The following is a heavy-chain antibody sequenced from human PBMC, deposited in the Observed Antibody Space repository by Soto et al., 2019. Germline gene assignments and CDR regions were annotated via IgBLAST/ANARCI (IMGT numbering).Heavy chain of an antibody. V-gene: IGHV3-33*01. J-gene: IGHJ6*02. CDR2: IWYDGSNK. D-gene: IGHD5-18*01. CDR3: DRGYSFLYYYGMDV. Sequence: QVQLVESGGGVVQPGRSLRLSCAASGFTFSSYGMHWVRQAPGKGLEWVAVIWYDGSNKYYADSVKGRFTISRDNSKNPLYLQRNSLRAEDTAVYYCDRGYSFLYYYGMDVWGQGTTVTVSS. CDR1: GFTFSSYG.